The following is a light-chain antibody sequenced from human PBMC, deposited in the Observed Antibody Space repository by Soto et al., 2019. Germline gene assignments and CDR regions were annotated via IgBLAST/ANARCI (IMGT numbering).Light chain of an antibody. CDR3: SSYTFSRTYV. V-gene: IGLV2-14*03. J-gene: IGLJ1*01. Sequence: QSALPQPASVSGSPGQSITISCTGTNSDVGSYNYVSWHQQHPDKAPKLMIYNVYDRPSGISNRFSGSKSGNTASLTISGLQGEDEADYYCSSYTFSRTYVFGTGTKVTVL. CDR1: NSDVGSYNY. CDR2: NVY.